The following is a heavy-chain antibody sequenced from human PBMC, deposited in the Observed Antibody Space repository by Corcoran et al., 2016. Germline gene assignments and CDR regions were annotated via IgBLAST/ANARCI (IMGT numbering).Heavy chain of an antibody. CDR3: GGEYCSSNICYFSEAFDI. CDR2: IDWDDDK. CDR1: GFSLSTSGMR. D-gene: IGHD2-2*01. J-gene: IGHJ3*02. Sequence: VTLKESGPALVKPTQTLTLTCTFSGFSLSTSGMRVSWIRQPPGKALEWLARIDWDDDKFYSTSLKTRLPISKDTSKNQVVLTMTNMDPVDKSTYYCGGEYCSSNICYFSEAFDIWGQGTMVTVSS. V-gene: IGHV2-70*04.